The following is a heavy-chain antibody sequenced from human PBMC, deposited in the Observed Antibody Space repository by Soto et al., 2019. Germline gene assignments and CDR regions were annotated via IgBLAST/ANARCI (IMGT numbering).Heavy chain of an antibody. J-gene: IGHJ6*02. CDR3: AKAYDYGMDV. CDR1: GFTFSSYG. Sequence: QVQLVESGGGVVQPGRSLRLSCAASGFTFSSYGMHWVRQAPGKGLEWVAVISYDGSNKYYADSVKGRFTISRDNSKNTLYLQMNSLRADDTAVYYCAKAYDYGMDVWGQGTTVTVSS. D-gene: IGHD2-2*01. CDR2: ISYDGSNK. V-gene: IGHV3-30*18.